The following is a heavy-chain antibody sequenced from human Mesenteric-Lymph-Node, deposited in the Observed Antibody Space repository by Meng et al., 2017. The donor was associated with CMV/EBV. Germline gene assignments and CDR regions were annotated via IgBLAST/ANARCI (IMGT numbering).Heavy chain of an antibody. Sequence: SETLSLTCTVSGGSISSYYWSWIRQPPGKGLEWIGYIYYSGSTNCNPSLKSRVTISVDTSKNQFSLKLSSVTSADTAVYYCARATVWSGNYLYFDSWGQGTLVTVSS. V-gene: IGHV4-59*01. CDR3: ARATVWSGNYLYFDS. D-gene: IGHD3-3*01. J-gene: IGHJ4*02. CDR1: GGSISSYY. CDR2: IYYSGST.